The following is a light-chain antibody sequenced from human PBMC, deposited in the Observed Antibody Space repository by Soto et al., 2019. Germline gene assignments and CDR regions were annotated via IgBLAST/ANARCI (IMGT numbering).Light chain of an antibody. CDR2: DVS. Sequence: QSALTQPASVSGSPGQSITISCTGTSSDVGGYNYVSWYQQHPGKAPKLMIYDVSNRPSGVSNRFSGSKSGNTASLTISGLPAEDEADYYCSSSTSSSTRVFGTGTKLTVL. J-gene: IGLJ1*01. CDR3: SSSTSSSTRV. CDR1: SSDVGGYNY. V-gene: IGLV2-14*01.